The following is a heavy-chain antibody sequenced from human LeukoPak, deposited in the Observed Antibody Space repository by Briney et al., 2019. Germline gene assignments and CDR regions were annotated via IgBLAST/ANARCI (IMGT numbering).Heavy chain of an antibody. CDR1: GFTFSSYA. J-gene: IGHJ4*02. CDR2: ISGSGGST. V-gene: IGHV3-23*01. CDR3: AKEGERDGYFDY. Sequence: GGSLRLSCAASGFTFSSYAMSWVRQAPGKGLEWVSAISGSGGSTYYADSVKGRFTISRDNAKNSLYLQMNSLRAEDTALYYCAKEGERDGYFDYWGQGTLVTVSS. D-gene: IGHD5-24*01.